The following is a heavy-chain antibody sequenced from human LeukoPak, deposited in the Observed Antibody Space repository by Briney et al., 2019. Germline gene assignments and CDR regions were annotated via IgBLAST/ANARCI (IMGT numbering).Heavy chain of an antibody. Sequence: VDSVKVSCKASGYAFTNYCVGWLRLAPGQGLQWLGWISTFNGNTNYAQIVQDRVTMTTDTSTNTAYLELRSLRSDDTAVYYCARRHLIGNGYFDHWGQGTLVTVSS. D-gene: IGHD1-1*01. CDR2: ISTFNGNT. J-gene: IGHJ4*02. CDR3: ARRHLIGNGYFDH. CDR1: GYAFTNYC. V-gene: IGHV1-18*01.